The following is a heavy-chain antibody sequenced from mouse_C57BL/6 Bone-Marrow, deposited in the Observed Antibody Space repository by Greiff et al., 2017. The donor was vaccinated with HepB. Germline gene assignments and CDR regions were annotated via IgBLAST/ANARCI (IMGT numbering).Heavy chain of an antibody. D-gene: IGHD2-4*01. CDR1: GYTFTDYY. CDR2: INPYNGGT. CDR3: ASGYYDYDGGYFDV. J-gene: IGHJ1*03. Sequence: EVQLQQSGPVLVKPGASVKMSCKASGYTFTDYYMNWVKQIHGKSLEWIGVINPYNGGTSYNQKFKGKATLTVDKSASTAYMGLNSLTSEDSAVYYCASGYYDYDGGYFDVWGTGTTVTVSS. V-gene: IGHV1-19*01.